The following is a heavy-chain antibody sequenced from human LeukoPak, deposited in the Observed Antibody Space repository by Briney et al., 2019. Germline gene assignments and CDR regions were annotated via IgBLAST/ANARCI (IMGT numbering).Heavy chain of an antibody. CDR3: ARVVAVAGTGWFDP. CDR2: ISAYNGNT. CDR1: GYTFTSYG. D-gene: IGHD6-19*01. V-gene: IGHV1-18*01. Sequence: ASVKVSCKASGYTFTSYGISWVRQAPGQGLEWMGWISAYNGNTNYAQKLQGRVTMTTGTSTSTAYMELRSLRSDDTAVYYCARVVAVAGTGWFDPWGQGTLVTVSS. J-gene: IGHJ5*02.